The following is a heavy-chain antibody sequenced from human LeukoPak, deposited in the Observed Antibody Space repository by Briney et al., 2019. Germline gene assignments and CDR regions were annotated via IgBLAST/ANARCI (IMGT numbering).Heavy chain of an antibody. CDR2: ISYDGSNK. Sequence: PGGSLRLSCAASGFTFNNYGMHWVRQAPGKGLEWVAVISYDGSNKYYVDSVKGRFTISRDNSKNTLYLQMNSLRAEDTAVYYCAKDSVAAYSYGYLQSPLDYWGQGTLVTVSS. D-gene: IGHD5-18*01. J-gene: IGHJ4*02. CDR1: GFTFNNYG. CDR3: AKDSVAAYSYGYLQSPLDY. V-gene: IGHV3-30*18.